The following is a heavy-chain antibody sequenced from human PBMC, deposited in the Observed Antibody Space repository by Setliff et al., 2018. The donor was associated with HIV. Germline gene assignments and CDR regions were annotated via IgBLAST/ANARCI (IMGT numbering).Heavy chain of an antibody. J-gene: IGHJ6*02. CDR3: ARAYCSSTGCYVRWGNGMDV. V-gene: IGHV1-3*01. Sequence: AASVKVSCKASGYTFTSYAMHWVRQAPGQRLEWMGWINAGNGNTKYSQKFQGRVTITRDTSASTAYMELSSLRFEDTAMYYCARAYCSSTGCYVRWGNGMDVWGQGTTVTVSS. D-gene: IGHD2-2*01. CDR1: GYTFTSYA. CDR2: INAGNGNT.